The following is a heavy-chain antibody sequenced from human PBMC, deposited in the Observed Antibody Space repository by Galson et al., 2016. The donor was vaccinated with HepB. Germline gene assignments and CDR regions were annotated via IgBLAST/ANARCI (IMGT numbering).Heavy chain of an antibody. CDR3: ARDLTPLIVVVNTYYFDS. Sequence: SLRLSCAASGFPFRSNAMHWVRQAPGKGLEWVAVISYDGSKKVYADSVKARFTISRDNSKNTFHLQMNSLRPEDTAVYYCARDLTPLIVVVNTYYFDSWGQGTRVTVSS. V-gene: IGHV3-30*04. CDR1: GFPFRSNA. CDR2: ISYDGSKK. J-gene: IGHJ4*02. D-gene: IGHD3-22*01.